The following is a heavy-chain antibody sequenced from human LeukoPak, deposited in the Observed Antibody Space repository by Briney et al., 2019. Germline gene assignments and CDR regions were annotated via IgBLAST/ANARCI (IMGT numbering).Heavy chain of an antibody. D-gene: IGHD1-26*01. CDR1: GGSITNTNDY. J-gene: IGHJ3*02. Sequence: SETLSLTCTASGGSITNTNDYWGWVRQSPGRGLEWLGNIFYNGSPYYNPSLKSRVAISVDTSKNHFSLTLNAVTAADTAVYYCAREPQGWELNVFKLRGAFDIWGQGTMVTVSS. V-gene: IGHV4-39*02. CDR3: AREPQGWELNVFKLRGAFDI. CDR2: IFYNGSP.